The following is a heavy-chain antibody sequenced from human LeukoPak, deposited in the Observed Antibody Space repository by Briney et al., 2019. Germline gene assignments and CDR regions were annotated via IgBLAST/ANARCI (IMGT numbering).Heavy chain of an antibody. CDR1: GFTFSIYG. CDR3: RAATKNRGYYFDY. D-gene: IGHD1-14*01. Sequence: GRSLRLSCAASGFTFSIYGMHWVRQAPGKGLEWVAVISSDGREEDYADSVRGRFTISRDHSRDTLYLQMSSLRPEDAAVYYCRAATKNRGYYFDYWGQGTLVTVSS. V-gene: IGHV3-30*03. J-gene: IGHJ4*02. CDR2: ISSDGREE.